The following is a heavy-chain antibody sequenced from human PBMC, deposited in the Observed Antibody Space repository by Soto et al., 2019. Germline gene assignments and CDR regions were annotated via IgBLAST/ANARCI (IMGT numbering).Heavy chain of an antibody. CDR2: IYYSGST. J-gene: IGHJ6*02. CDR1: GGSISSSNYY. V-gene: IGHV4-39*01. Sequence: QLQLQESGPGLVKPSETLSLTCTVSGGSISSSNYYWGWIRQPPGKGLEWIGNIYYSGSTYYNPSLKSRVTISVDTSKNQFSLKLSSVTAADTAVYYWARRWSSPLWDVWGQGTTVTVSS. CDR3: ARRWSSPLWDV. D-gene: IGHD2-15*01.